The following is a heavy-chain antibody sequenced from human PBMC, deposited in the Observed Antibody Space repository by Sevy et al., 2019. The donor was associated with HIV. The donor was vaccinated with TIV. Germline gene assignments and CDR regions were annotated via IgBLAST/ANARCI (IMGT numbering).Heavy chain of an antibody. CDR3: ASLPNNYYDSGGFSGNDAFDI. CDR2: IWNDRSNK. J-gene: IGHJ3*02. V-gene: IGHV3-33*01. CDR1: GFTFSSYG. Sequence: GGSLRLSCAASGFTFSSYGMHWVRQAPGKGLEWVAVIWNDRSNKHYADSVKGRFTISRDNSKNKLYLQMNSLRAEDTAVYYCASLPNNYYDSGGFSGNDAFDIWGQGTMVTVSS. D-gene: IGHD3-22*01.